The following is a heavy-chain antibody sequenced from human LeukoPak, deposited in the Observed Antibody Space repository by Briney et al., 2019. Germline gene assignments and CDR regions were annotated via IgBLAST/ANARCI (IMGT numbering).Heavy chain of an antibody. J-gene: IGHJ6*03. V-gene: IGHV3-73*01. Sequence: GGSLKLSRAASGFTFSGSAMHWVRQVSGKGLEWVGRIRSKADSYATAYAASVKGRFTISRDDSKNTAYLQMNSLKTEDTAVYYCTGDSNYGFYYYMDVRGKGTTVTVSS. CDR2: IRSKADSYAT. CDR1: GFTFSGSA. CDR3: TGDSNYGFYYYMDV. D-gene: IGHD4-11*01.